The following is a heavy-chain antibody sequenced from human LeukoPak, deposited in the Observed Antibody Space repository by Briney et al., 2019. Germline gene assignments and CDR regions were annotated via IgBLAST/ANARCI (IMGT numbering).Heavy chain of an antibody. CDR2: ISGSSGPT. V-gene: IGHV3-23*01. CDR3: ARDGGEQLVGPFDY. D-gene: IGHD6-6*01. J-gene: IGHJ4*02. CDR1: GFTFSSFA. Sequence: GGSLRLSCAASGFTFSSFAMSWVRQAPGKGLEWVSAISGSSGPTHYADSVKGRFTISRDNSKNTLYLQMNSLRAEDTAVYYCARDGGEQLVGPFDYWGQGTLVTVSS.